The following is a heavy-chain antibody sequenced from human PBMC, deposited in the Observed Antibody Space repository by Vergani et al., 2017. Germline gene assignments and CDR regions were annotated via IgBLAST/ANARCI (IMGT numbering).Heavy chain of an antibody. D-gene: IGHD3-22*01. CDR2: IIPIFGTA. J-gene: IGHJ3*02. CDR1: GFTFSSYA. V-gene: IGHV1-69*01. CDR3: ARDRAPYYYDSSGYFDAFDI. Sequence: VQLLESGGGLVQPGGSLRLSCAASGFTFSSYAMSWVRQAPGQGLEWMGGIIPIFGTANYAQKFQGRVTITADESTSTAYMELSSLRSEDTAVYYCARDRAPYYYDSSGYFDAFDIWGQGTMVTVSS.